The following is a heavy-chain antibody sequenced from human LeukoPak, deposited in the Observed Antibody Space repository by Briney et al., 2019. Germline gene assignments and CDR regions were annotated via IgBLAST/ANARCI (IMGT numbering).Heavy chain of an antibody. CDR1: GFTFSSYG. Sequence: PGGSLRLSCAASGFTFSSYGMHWVRQAPGKGLEWVAVIWYDGSNKYYADSVKGRFTISRDNSKNTLYLQMNSLRAEDTAVYYCARETLGGRGYYYYGMDVWGQGTTVTVSS. CDR3: ARETLGGRGYYYYGMDV. V-gene: IGHV3-33*01. J-gene: IGHJ6*02. D-gene: IGHD4-23*01. CDR2: IWYDGSNK.